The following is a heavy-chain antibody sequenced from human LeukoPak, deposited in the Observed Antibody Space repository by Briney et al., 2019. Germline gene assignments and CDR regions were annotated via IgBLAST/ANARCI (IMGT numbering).Heavy chain of an antibody. Sequence: GGSLRLSCAASGFTFTTYWMHWVRQAPGKGLVWVSHINSDGSITSYADSVKGRFTISRDNAKNTLYLQMNSLRAEDTAVYYCVIQISGVVYWGQGTLVTVSS. CDR3: VIQISGVVY. CDR2: INSDGSIT. V-gene: IGHV3-74*01. J-gene: IGHJ4*02. CDR1: GFTFTTYW. D-gene: IGHD3-3*01.